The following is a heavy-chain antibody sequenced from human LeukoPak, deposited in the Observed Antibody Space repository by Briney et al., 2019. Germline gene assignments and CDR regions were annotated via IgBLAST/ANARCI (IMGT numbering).Heavy chain of an antibody. CDR3: ARRSDYGDYNYYYYMDV. D-gene: IGHD4-17*01. Sequence: PSETLSLTCTVSGGSISSSSYYWGWIRQPPGKGLEWIGSIYYSGSAYYNPSLKSRVTISVDTSKNQFSLKLSSVTAAYAAVYYCARRSDYGDYNYYYYMDVWGKGTTVTVSS. V-gene: IGHV4-39*01. CDR2: IYYSGSA. CDR1: GGSISSSSYY. J-gene: IGHJ6*03.